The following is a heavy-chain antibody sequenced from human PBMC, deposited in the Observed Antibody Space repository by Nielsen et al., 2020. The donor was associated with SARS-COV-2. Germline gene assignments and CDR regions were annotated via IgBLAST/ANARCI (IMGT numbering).Heavy chain of an antibody. D-gene: IGHD1-26*01. Sequence: GESLKISCAASGFSVSSHDMNWVRQAPGKGLQWVSLIYSDGSTKYADSVRGRFTISRDNSRNTVYLQMNSLRPEDTAVYYCARGGSGSYLFDYWGQGTLVTVSS. J-gene: IGHJ4*02. CDR3: ARGGSGSYLFDY. CDR2: IYSDGST. CDR1: GFSVSSHD. V-gene: IGHV3-53*01.